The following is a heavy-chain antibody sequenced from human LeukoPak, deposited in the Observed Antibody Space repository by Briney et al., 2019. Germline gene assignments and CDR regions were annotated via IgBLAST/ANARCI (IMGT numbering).Heavy chain of an antibody. V-gene: IGHV3-11*01. CDR1: GFTFSDYY. J-gene: IGHJ4*02. CDR3: ARVSGSSWYLEGVDYFDY. D-gene: IGHD6-13*01. Sequence: GGSLRLSCAASGFTFSDYYMSWIRQAPGKGLEWVSYISSSGSTIYYADSVKGRFTISRDNAKNSLYLQMNSLRAEDTAVYYCARVSGSSWYLEGVDYFDYWGQGTLVTVSS. CDR2: ISSSGSTI.